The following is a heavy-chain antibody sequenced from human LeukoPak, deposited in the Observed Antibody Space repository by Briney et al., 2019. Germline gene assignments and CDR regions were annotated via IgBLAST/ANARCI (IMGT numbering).Heavy chain of an antibody. CDR1: GITLSNYG. D-gene: IGHD3-9*01. J-gene: IGHJ4*02. CDR2: ISDSGGTT. CDR3: AKRGVVIRLILVGFHKQAYYFES. V-gene: IGHV3-23*01. Sequence: GGSLRLSCVVSGITLSNYGMSWVRQAPGKGLEWVAGISDSGGTTNYADSVKGRFTVSRDNPKNTLYLQMNSLRAEDTAVYFCAKRGVVIRLILVGFHKQAYYFESWGQGVLVTVSS.